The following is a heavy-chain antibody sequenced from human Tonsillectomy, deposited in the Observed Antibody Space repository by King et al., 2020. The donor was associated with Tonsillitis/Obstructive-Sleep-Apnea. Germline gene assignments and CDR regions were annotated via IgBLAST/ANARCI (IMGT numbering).Heavy chain of an antibody. J-gene: IGHJ6*03. CDR2: INHSGSK. D-gene: IGHD1-26*01. V-gene: IGHV4-34*01. CDR1: GGSFSDSY. Sequence: VQLQQWGAGLLKPSETLSLTCAVYGGSFSDSYWSWIRQPPGKGLEWIGEINHSGSKNYSSSLKSRFTISVDTSKDQFSLKLSSVTAADTGVYYCAGGEVAATSDYYYFYMDVWGKGTTVTVSS. CDR3: AGGEVAATSDYYYFYMDV.